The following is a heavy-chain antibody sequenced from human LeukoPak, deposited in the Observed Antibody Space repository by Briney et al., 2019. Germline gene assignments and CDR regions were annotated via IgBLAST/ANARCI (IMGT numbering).Heavy chain of an antibody. V-gene: IGHV4-34*01. CDR3: ARGLSYYDSSGYPN. J-gene: IGHJ4*02. Sequence: KPSETQSLTCAVYGGSFSGYYWSWIRQPPGKGLEWIGEINHSGSTNYNPSLKSRVTISVDTSKNQFSLKLSSVTAADTAVYYCARGLSYYDSSGYPNWGQGTLVTVSS. CDR2: INHSGST. CDR1: GGSFSGYY. D-gene: IGHD3-22*01.